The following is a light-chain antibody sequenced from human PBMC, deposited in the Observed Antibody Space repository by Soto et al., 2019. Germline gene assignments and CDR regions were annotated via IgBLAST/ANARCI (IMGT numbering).Light chain of an antibody. CDR1: SSNIGADYD. J-gene: IGLJ3*02. Sequence: QPVLTQPPSVSGAPGQRVTISCTGSSSNIGADYDVHWYQQLPGTAPKLLICGNSNRPSGVPDRFSGSKSGTSASLAITGLQAEDEADYYCQSYDSSLSAVVFGGGTKLTVL. CDR3: QSYDSSLSAVV. V-gene: IGLV1-40*01. CDR2: GNS.